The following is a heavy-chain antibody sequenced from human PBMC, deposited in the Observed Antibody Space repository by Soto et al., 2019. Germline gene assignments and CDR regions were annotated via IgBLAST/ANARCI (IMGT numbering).Heavy chain of an antibody. V-gene: IGHV4-31*03. Sequence: TLSRSCKVSGGSIIRGGYYWSWLLPHPGKGLEWIGYIYYSLSTSYNPSLKCRGTKSEDTSKRQLSLKLTSVTAAGTAVYYCARVRRGGPFDDWGQGTLVT. CDR3: ARVRRGGPFDD. CDR2: IYYSLST. J-gene: IGHJ4*02. D-gene: IGHD1-26*01. CDR1: GGSIIRGGYY.